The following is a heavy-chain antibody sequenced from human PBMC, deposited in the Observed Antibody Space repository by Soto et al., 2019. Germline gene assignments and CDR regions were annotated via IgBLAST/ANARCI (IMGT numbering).Heavy chain of an antibody. Sequence: EVQLLESGGGLVQPGGSLRLSCAASGFTFSSYAMSWVRQAPGKGLEWVSAISGSGGSTYYADSVKGRFTISRDNSKNQLYLQVYSVRGEDPAVYYGAEAEYSYGSCFGYWGQGTLVTVSS. CDR3: AEAEYSYGSCFGY. CDR2: ISGSGGST. CDR1: GFTFSSYA. J-gene: IGHJ4*02. D-gene: IGHD5-18*01. V-gene: IGHV3-23*01.